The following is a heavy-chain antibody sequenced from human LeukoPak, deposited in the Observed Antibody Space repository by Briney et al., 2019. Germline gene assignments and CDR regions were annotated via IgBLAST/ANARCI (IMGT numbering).Heavy chain of an antibody. V-gene: IGHV6-1*01. D-gene: IGHD6-19*01. CDR2: TYYRSKWHN. CDR1: GDSVSSNSAA. J-gene: IGHJ4*02. CDR3: ARMIAVAGTNYFDY. Sequence: SQTLSLTCAISGDSVSSNSAAWNWIRQSPSRGLEWLGRTYYRSKWHNDYALSVKGRITINPDTSKNQFSLKLSSVTAADTAVYYCARMIAVAGTNYFDYWGQGTLVTVSS.